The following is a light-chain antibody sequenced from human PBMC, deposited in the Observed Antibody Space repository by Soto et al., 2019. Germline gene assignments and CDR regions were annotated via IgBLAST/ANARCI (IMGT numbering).Light chain of an antibody. V-gene: IGLV3-21*02. J-gene: IGLJ1*01. CDR3: KVWDVSTVHYV. Sequence: SYELTQPPSMSVAPGQTARITCGGNNIGSKTVHWYQQKAGQAPVLVVYDDSDRPSGIPERFSGSNSGNKATLTISRVEAGDEADYYCKVWDVSTVHYVFGTGTKVTVL. CDR1: NIGSKT. CDR2: DDS.